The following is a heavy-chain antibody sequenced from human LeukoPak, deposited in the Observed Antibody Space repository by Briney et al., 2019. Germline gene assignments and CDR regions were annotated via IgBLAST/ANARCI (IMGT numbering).Heavy chain of an antibody. CDR1: GFTFSNYA. CDR2: ISSNGVST. V-gene: IGHV3-64*01. J-gene: IGHJ6*02. Sequence: GGSLRLSCAASGFTFSNYAMHRGRQAPGKGLEYVSTISSNGVSTYYANSVKGRFTISRDNSKNTLYLQMGSLRAEDMAVYYCARGPPDYYYYGMDVWGQGTTVTVSS. CDR3: ARGPPDYYYYGMDV.